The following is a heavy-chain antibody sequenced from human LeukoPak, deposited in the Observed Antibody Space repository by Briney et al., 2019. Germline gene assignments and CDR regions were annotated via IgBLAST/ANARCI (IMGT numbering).Heavy chain of an antibody. J-gene: IGHJ4*02. CDR1: GGTFSSYA. Sequence: ASVKVSCKASGGTFSSYAISWVRQAPGQGLEWMGRISPNSGGTNYAQKFQGRVTMTRDTSISTAYMELSRLRSDDTAVYYCARDYGSGSYPDYWGQGTLVTVSS. CDR3: ARDYGSGSYPDY. D-gene: IGHD3-10*01. CDR2: ISPNSGGT. V-gene: IGHV1-2*06.